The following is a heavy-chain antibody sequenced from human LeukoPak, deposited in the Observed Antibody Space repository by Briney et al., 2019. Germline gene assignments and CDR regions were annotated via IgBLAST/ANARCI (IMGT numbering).Heavy chain of an antibody. D-gene: IGHD6-13*01. V-gene: IGHV3-23*01. CDR2: ISGSGGST. CDR1: GFTLSSYA. CDR3: AKGATRIAAAGTQSDY. J-gene: IGHJ4*02. Sequence: PGGSLRLSCAASGFTLSSYAMSWVRQAPGKGLEWVSAISGSGGSTYYADSVKGRFTISRDNSKNTLYLQMNSLRAEDTAVYYCAKGATRIAAAGTQSDYWGQGTLVTVPS.